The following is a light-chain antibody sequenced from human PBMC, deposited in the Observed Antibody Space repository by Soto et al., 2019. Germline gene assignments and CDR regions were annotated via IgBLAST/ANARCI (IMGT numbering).Light chain of an antibody. CDR2: DVS. V-gene: IGLV2-11*01. Sequence: QSALTQPRSVSGYPGQSVTISCTGTSSDVGGYNFVSWYQHHPGKAPKLMIYDVSKRPSGVPDRFSGSKSGSTASLTISGLQAEDEADYYCCSYAGSYTLVFGGGTKLTVL. J-gene: IGLJ3*02. CDR1: SSDVGGYNF. CDR3: CSYAGSYTLV.